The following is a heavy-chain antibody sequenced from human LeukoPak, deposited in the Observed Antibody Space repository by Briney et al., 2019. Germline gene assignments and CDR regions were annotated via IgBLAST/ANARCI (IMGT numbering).Heavy chain of an antibody. Sequence: GASVKVSCKASGYTFTSYGISWVRQAPGQGLEWMGWVSAYNGNTNYAQKLQGRVTMTTDTSTSTAYMELRSLRSDDTAVYYCARTHTRFAALTSTGYWGQGTLVTVS. D-gene: IGHD6-6*01. CDR1: GYTFTSYG. J-gene: IGHJ4*02. CDR3: ARTHTRFAALTSTGY. CDR2: VSAYNGNT. V-gene: IGHV1-18*01.